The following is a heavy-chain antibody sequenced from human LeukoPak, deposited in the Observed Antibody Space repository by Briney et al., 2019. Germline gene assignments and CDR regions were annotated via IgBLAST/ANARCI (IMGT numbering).Heavy chain of an antibody. Sequence: PGGSLRLSCAASGFTFDDYAMHWVRQAPGKGLEWVSSISSSSSYIYYADSVKGRFTISRDNAKNSLYLQMNSLRAEDTAVYYCARVKDYYDSSGYYLDWFDPWGQGTLVTASS. CDR2: ISSSSSYI. J-gene: IGHJ5*02. CDR1: GFTFDDYA. D-gene: IGHD3-22*01. CDR3: ARVKDYYDSSGYYLDWFDP. V-gene: IGHV3-21*01.